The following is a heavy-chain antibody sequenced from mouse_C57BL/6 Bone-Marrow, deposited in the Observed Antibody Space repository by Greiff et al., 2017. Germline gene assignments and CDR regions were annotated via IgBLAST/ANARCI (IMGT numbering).Heavy chain of an antibody. V-gene: IGHV1-81*01. CDR3: ARGGFYYDYD. D-gene: IGHD2-4*01. CDR1: GYTFTSYG. J-gene: IGHJ2*01. CDR2: IYPRSGNT. Sequence: LEESGAELARPGASVNLSCKASGYTFTSYGISWVKQRTGQGLEWIGEIYPRSGNTYYNEKFKGKATLTADKSSSTAYMELRSLTSEDSAVYFCARGGFYYDYDWGQGTTLTVSS.